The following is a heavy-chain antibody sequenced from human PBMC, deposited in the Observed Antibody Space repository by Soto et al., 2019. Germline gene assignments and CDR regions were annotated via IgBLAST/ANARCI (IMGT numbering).Heavy chain of an antibody. CDR2: INPSGGST. D-gene: IGHD3-22*01. V-gene: IGHV1-46*01. J-gene: IGHJ4*02. Sequence: RASVKVSCKASGYGFTSYFMHWVRQAPGQGLEWMGIINPSGGSTVYAQKFQGRVTMTGDTSTSTVYMELTSLRSEDTAVYYCARLSDYYDSSGRPFDYWGQGTLVTVSS. CDR1: GYGFTSYF. CDR3: ARLSDYYDSSGRPFDY.